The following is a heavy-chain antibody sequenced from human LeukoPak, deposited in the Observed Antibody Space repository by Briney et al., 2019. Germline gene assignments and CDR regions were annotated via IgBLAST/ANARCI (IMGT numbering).Heavy chain of an antibody. J-gene: IGHJ4*02. CDR2: INHSGST. CDR1: GGSFSGYY. V-gene: IGHV4-34*01. CDR3: ARVQPENYYGSGSYYKY. D-gene: IGHD3-10*01. Sequence: PSETLSLTCAVYGGSFSGYYWSWIRQPPGKGLEWIGEINHSGSTNYNPSLKSRVTILVDTSKNQFSLKLSSVTAADTAVYYCARVQPENYYGSGSYYKYWGQGTLVTVSS.